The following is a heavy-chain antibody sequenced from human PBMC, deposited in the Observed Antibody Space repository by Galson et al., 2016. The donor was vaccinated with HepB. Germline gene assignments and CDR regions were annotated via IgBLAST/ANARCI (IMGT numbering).Heavy chain of an antibody. D-gene: IGHD2-21*01. CDR3: VRDLVKATRFAY. J-gene: IGHJ4*02. V-gene: IGHV1-3*01. CDR1: GYSFTSYA. Sequence: SVKVSCKASGYSFTSYAMHWVRQAPGQRLEWMGWINAGKGDTKSSQKFQGSVAITRDTSANTANMELSSLRFEDTAVYYCVRDLVKATRFAYWGQGTLVTVSS. CDR2: INAGKGDT.